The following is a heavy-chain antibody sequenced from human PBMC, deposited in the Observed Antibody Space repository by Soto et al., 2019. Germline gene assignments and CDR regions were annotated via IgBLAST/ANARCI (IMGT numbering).Heavy chain of an antibody. Sequence: ASVKVSCKASGYIFTSYDINWVRQATGQGLEWMGWMNPNSGNTGYAQKFQGRVTMTRNTSISTAYMELSSLRSEDTAVYYCAKPPRRPGGYYYYYMDVWGKGTTVTVSS. V-gene: IGHV1-8*01. J-gene: IGHJ6*03. CDR3: AKPPRRPGGYYYYYMDV. D-gene: IGHD3-10*01. CDR2: MNPNSGNT. CDR1: GYIFTSYD.